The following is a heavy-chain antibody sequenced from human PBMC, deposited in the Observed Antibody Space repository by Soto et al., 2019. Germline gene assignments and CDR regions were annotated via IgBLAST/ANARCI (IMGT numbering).Heavy chain of an antibody. CDR2: ISGSGGST. D-gene: IGHD2-15*01. J-gene: IGHJ3*02. CDR1: GFTFSSYA. CDR3: AKDRYCSGGSCYSEWAFDI. Sequence: GGSLRLSSAASGFTFSSYAMIWVRQAPGKGLEWVSAISGSGGSTYYADSVKGRFTFSRDNSKNTLYLQMNSLRAEDTAVYYCAKDRYCSGGSCYSEWAFDIWGQGTMVTVSS. V-gene: IGHV3-23*01.